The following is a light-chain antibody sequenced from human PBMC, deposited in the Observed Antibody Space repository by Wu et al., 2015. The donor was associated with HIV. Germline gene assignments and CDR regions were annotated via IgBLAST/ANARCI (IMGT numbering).Light chain of an antibody. CDR3: QHRSNSWT. Sequence: EIVLTQSPGTLSLSPGERATLSCRASQSVSSYYLAWYQQKPGQAPRLLIYGASSRATGIPDRFSGTGSGTDFTLTISSLEPEDFAIYYCQHRSNSWTFGQGTKVEIK. J-gene: IGKJ1*01. CDR1: QSVSSYY. V-gene: IGKV3D-20*02. CDR2: GAS.